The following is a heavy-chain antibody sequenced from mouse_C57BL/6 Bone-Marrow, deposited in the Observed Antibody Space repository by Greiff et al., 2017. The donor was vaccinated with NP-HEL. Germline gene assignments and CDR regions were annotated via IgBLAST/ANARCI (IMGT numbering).Heavy chain of an antibody. V-gene: IGHV1-15*01. D-gene: IGHD2-13*01. J-gene: IGHJ1*03. CDR3: TRGVYYDDLHWYCDV. CDR1: GYTFTDYE. Sequence: VKLQESGAELVRPGASVTLSCKASGYTFTDYEMHWVKQTPVHGLEWIGAIDPETGGTAYNQKFKGKAILTADKSSSTAYMELRSLTSEDSAVYYGTRGVYYDDLHWYCDVWGTGTTVTVSA. CDR2: IDPETGGT.